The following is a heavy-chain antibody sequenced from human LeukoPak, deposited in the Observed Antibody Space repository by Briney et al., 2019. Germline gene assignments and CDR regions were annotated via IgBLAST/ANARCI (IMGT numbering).Heavy chain of an antibody. CDR1: GFAFSTYA. J-gene: IGHJ4*02. V-gene: IGHV3-64*01. CDR3: ARYCSGVSCYSGYDY. D-gene: IGHD2-15*01. Sequence: GGSLRLSCVASGFAFSTYAMHWVRQAPGKGLEYVSGINSDGSSTYYANSVKGRFTISRDNSKNTLYLQMGSLRAEDMAVYYCARYCSGVSCYSGYDYWGQGTLVTVSS. CDR2: INSDGSST.